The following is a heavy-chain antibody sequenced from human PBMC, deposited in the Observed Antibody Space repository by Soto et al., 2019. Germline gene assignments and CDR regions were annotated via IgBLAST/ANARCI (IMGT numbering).Heavy chain of an antibody. V-gene: IGHV3-64D*06. CDR3: VARYCSSTTCYQVDY. CDR1: GFTFTNYA. J-gene: IGHJ4*02. D-gene: IGHD2-2*01. Sequence: PGGSLRLSCSASGFTFTNYAIHWIRQAPGKGLEYVSAISSTGGSTYYVDSVKGRFTISRDNSKNTVYLQMSSLRSEDSAVYYCVARYCSSTTCYQVDYWGQGTLVTVSS. CDR2: ISSTGGST.